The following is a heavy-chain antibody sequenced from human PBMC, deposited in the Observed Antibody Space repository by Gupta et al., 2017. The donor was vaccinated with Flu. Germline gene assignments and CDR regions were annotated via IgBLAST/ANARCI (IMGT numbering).Heavy chain of an antibody. CDR1: DFPLPNGRVH. Sequence: VSDFPLPNGRVHVGWIRQPPGKALEWLAHIFSDDQKSYNGALRSRPSISKDTSKRQVGLTLANVDPGDTATYYCVQIDEITSGTHDIDSWGQGTLVTVSS. D-gene: IGHD6-19*01. CDR2: IFSDDQK. CDR3: VQIDEITSGTHDIDS. V-gene: IGHV2-26*01. J-gene: IGHJ4*02.